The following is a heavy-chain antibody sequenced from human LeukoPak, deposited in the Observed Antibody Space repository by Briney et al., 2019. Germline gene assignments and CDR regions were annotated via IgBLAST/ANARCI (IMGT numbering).Heavy chain of an antibody. D-gene: IGHD6-19*01. V-gene: IGHV4-59*01. CDR2: IYYSGST. J-gene: IGHJ5*02. CDR3: ARESVAGKNWFDP. Sequence: SETLSLTCTVSGGSISNYYWSWSRQPPGKGLEWIGYIYYSGSTSYNPSFKSRVTISVDTSKNQFSLKLTSVTAADSAVYYCARESVAGKNWFDPWGQGTLVTVSS. CDR1: GGSISNYY.